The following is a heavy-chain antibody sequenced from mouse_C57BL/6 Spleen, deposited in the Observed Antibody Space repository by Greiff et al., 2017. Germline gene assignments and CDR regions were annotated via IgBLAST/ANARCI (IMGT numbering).Heavy chain of an antibody. Sequence: QVQLKQSGAELARPGASVKMSCKASGYTFTSYTMHWVKQRPGQGLEWIGYINPSSGYTKYNQKFKDKATLTADKSSSTAYMQLSSLTSEDSAVYYCARGDGYYVDFDVWGTGTTVTVSS. CDR3: ARGDGYYVDFDV. J-gene: IGHJ1*03. V-gene: IGHV1-4*01. CDR1: GYTFTSYT. D-gene: IGHD2-3*01. CDR2: INPSSGYT.